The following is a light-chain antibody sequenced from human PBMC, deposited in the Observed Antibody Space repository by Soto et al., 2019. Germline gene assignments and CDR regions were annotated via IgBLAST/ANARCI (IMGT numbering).Light chain of an antibody. Sequence: DIQMTQSPSSLSASVGDRVAITCRASQRIATYLNWYQQKPGKAPELLIYAASSLQSGVPSTFSGSGSGTDFTLTISSLQPDDFATYYCQQSYSTPRTFCQGTKLEI. CDR3: QQSYSTPRT. J-gene: IGKJ2*01. CDR1: QRIATY. CDR2: AAS. V-gene: IGKV1-39*01.